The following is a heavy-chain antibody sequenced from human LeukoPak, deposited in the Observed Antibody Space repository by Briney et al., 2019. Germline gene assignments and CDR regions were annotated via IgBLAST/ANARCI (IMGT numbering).Heavy chain of an antibody. Sequence: GGSLRLSCVASGLTLSTYWMSWARQAPGRGLEWVANLKQDGRVKHPLDSVKGRFTISRDNAKNSLYLQMTNLRAEDTAVYYCATSADSPGNSWGQGTLITVSS. CDR2: LKQDGRVK. J-gene: IGHJ4*02. CDR3: ATSADSPGNS. D-gene: IGHD4-23*01. V-gene: IGHV3-7*01. CDR1: GLTLSTYW.